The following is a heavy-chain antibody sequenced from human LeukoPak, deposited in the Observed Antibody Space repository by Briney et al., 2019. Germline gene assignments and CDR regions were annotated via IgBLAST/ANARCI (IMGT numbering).Heavy chain of an antibody. CDR3: ARDEYSSSLDP. D-gene: IGHD6-6*01. V-gene: IGHV1-69*05. CDR1: RGTFSSYA. Sequence: ASVKVSCMASRGTFSSYAISWVRQAPGQGLEWMGGIIPIFGTANYAQKFQGRVTITTDESTSTAYMELSSLRSEDTAVYYCARDEYSSSLDPWGQGTLVTVSS. CDR2: IIPIFGTA. J-gene: IGHJ5*02.